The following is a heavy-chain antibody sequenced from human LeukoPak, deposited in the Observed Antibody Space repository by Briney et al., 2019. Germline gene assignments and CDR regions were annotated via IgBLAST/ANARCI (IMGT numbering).Heavy chain of an antibody. D-gene: IGHD3-3*01. Sequence: GESLKISCKGSGYSFTSYWIGWVRQMPGKGLEWMGIIYPGGSDTRYSPSFQGQVTISADKSISTAYLQWSSLKASDTAMYYCARGRVRFLEWLLSYYFDYWGQGTLVTVSS. CDR2: IYPGGSDT. V-gene: IGHV5-51*01. CDR1: GYSFTSYW. J-gene: IGHJ4*02. CDR3: ARGRVRFLEWLLSYYFDY.